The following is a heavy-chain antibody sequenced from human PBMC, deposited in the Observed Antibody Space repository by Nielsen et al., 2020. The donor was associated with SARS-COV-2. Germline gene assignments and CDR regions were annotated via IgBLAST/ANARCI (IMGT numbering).Heavy chain of an antibody. D-gene: IGHD6-19*01. CDR3: ATREQWLAYNWFDP. Sequence: SETLSLTCAVYGGSFSGYYWSWIRQPPGKGLEWIGEINHSGSTYYNPSLKSRVTISVDTSKNQFSLKLSSVTAADTAVYYCATREQWLAYNWFDPWGQGTLVTVSS. CDR1: GGSFSGYY. J-gene: IGHJ5*02. CDR2: INHSGST. V-gene: IGHV4-34*01.